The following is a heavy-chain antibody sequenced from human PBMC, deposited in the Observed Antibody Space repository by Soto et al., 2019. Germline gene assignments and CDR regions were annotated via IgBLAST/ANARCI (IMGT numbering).Heavy chain of an antibody. V-gene: IGHV4-39*01. Sequence: PSETLSLTCTFSGYSVSSNGYYWGWIRQPPGKGLEWIGSSYYTGGTYYNPSLRSRVTISVDTSKNQFSLKLNSVTAADTAVYYCARLKYYDFWSSYPRCYFDYWGQGTLVTVSS. CDR2: SYYTGGT. CDR3: ARLKYYDFWSSYPRCYFDY. CDR1: GYSVSSNGYY. J-gene: IGHJ4*02. D-gene: IGHD3-3*01.